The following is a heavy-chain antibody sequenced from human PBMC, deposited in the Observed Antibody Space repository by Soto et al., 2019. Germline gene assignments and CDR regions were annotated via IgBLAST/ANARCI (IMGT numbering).Heavy chain of an antibody. V-gene: IGHV4-30-4*01. Sequence: SETLSLTRTVSGGSISSGDYYWSWIRQPPGKGLEWIGYIYYSGSTYYNPSLKSRVTISVDTSKNQFSLKLSSVTAADTVVYYCARVQGYDFWSGYYNWGQGTLVTVSS. CDR2: IYYSGST. J-gene: IGHJ4*02. D-gene: IGHD3-3*01. CDR1: GGSISSGDYY. CDR3: ARVQGYDFWSGYYN.